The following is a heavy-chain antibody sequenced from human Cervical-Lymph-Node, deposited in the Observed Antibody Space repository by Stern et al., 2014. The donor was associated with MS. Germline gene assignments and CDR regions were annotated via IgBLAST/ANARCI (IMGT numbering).Heavy chain of an antibody. D-gene: IGHD3-10*01. CDR2: IYYRGSN. CDR1: GGSISSYY. J-gene: IGHJ5*02. CDR3: ARGSNWFDP. Sequence: QLQLQQSGPGLVKPSATLSLTCTVSGGSISSYYWSWIRQAPGKGLEWIGYIYYRGSNNYNPSLKSRVTISVDTAKNQFSLKLSSVTAADTAVYYCARGSNWFDPWGQGTLVTVSS. V-gene: IGHV4-59*01.